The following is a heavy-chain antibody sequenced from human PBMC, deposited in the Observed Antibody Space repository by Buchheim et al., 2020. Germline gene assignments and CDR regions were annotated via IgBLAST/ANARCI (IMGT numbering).Heavy chain of an antibody. D-gene: IGHD3-22*01. CDR1: GFTFSSYA. CDR2: ISYDGSNK. CDR3: ARDGALVVVITTGDYYYYGMDA. J-gene: IGHJ6*02. V-gene: IGHV3-30*04. Sequence: QVQLVESGGGVVQPGRSLRLSCAASGFTFSSYAMHWVRQAPGKGLEWVAVISYDGSNKYYADSVQGRFTISRDNSKHTLYLQMNSLRAEDTAVYYCARDGALVVVITTGDYYYYGMDAWGQGTT.